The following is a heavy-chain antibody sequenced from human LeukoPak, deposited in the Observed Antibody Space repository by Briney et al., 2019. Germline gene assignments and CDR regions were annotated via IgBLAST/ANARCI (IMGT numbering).Heavy chain of an antibody. CDR2: ISGYNGNT. Sequence: ASVKVSCKASGYTFTSYGISWVRQAPGQGLEWMEWISGYNGNTIYEEKFQGRVTMTTDTSTSTAYMELRSLRSDDTAVYYCARDLNTVTYLYGMDVWGKGTTVTVSS. D-gene: IGHD4-17*01. V-gene: IGHV1-18*04. CDR3: ARDLNTVTYLYGMDV. CDR1: GYTFTSYG. J-gene: IGHJ6*04.